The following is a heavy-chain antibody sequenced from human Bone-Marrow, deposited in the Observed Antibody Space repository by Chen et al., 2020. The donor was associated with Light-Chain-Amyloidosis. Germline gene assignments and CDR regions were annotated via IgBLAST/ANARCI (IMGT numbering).Heavy chain of an antibody. Sequence: QVQLQQWGARLLKPSETLSLTCAVYGGSFRGYYWSWIRQPPGKGLGWIGEINHSGSTNYTPSLKSRVTISVDTSKNQFSLNLGSVTAADTAVYYCARGRGPPKFWYFDLWGRGTLVTVSS. CDR3: ARGRGPPKFWYFDL. D-gene: IGHD3-10*01. J-gene: IGHJ2*01. V-gene: IGHV4-34*01. CDR1: GGSFRGYY. CDR2: INHSGST.